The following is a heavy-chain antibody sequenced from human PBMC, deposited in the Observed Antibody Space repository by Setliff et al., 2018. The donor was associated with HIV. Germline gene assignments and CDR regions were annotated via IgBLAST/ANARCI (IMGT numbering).Heavy chain of an antibody. CDR3: ARANFWSGYYGY. V-gene: IGHV4-39*07. D-gene: IGHD3-3*01. Sequence: SETLSLTCNVSGDSITSSSYYWGWIRRPPGKGLEWIGSIYYSGSTYYNPSLKSRVTISVDTSKNQFSLKLSSVTAADTAVYYCARANFWSGYYGYWGQGTLVTVS. CDR2: IYYSGST. J-gene: IGHJ4*02. CDR1: GDSITSSSYY.